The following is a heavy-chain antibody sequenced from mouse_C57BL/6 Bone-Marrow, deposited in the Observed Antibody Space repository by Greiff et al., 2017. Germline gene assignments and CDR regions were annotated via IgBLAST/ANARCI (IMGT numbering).Heavy chain of an antibody. CDR1: GYTFTDYY. CDR2: INPYNGGT. J-gene: IGHJ2*01. D-gene: IGHD1-1*01. V-gene: IGHV1-19*01. CDR3: ASETTVVDY. Sequence: VQLQQSGPVLVKPGASVKMSCKASGYTFTDYYMNWVKQSHGKSLEWIGVINPYNGGTSYNQKFKGKATLTVDKSSSTAYMELNSLTSEDSAVYYCASETTVVDYWGQGTTLTVSS.